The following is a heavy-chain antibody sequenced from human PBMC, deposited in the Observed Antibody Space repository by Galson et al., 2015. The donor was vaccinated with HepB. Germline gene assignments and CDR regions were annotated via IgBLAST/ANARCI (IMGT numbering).Heavy chain of an antibody. CDR2: IWYDGSNK. CDR3: ARPVWDYDRARLDAFDI. J-gene: IGHJ3*02. D-gene: IGHD3-22*01. V-gene: IGHV3-33*01. CDR1: GFTFSSYG. Sequence: SLRLSCAASGFTFSSYGMHWVRLAPGKGLEWVAVIWYDGSNKYYADSVKGRFTISRDNSKNTLYLQMNSLRAEDTAVYYCARPVWDYDRARLDAFDIWGQGTMVTVSS.